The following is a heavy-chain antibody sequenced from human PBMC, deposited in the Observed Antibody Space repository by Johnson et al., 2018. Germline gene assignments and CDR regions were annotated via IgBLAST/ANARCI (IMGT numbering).Heavy chain of an antibody. V-gene: IGHV3-74*02. J-gene: IGHJ1*01. CDR1: GFPFSDYW. D-gene: IGHD4-17*01. CDR2: ISPDGSSA. CDR3: ARGLYGDYVGSEYLQH. Sequence: EVQLVESGGALVQPGGSLRLSCVGSGFPFSDYWMQWVRQGPGKGLVWVSRISPDGSSASYPDSVTGRFTISRDNAKNTLYLQMDSLRVEDTAVYFCARGLYGDYVGSEYLQHWGQGTLVTVSS.